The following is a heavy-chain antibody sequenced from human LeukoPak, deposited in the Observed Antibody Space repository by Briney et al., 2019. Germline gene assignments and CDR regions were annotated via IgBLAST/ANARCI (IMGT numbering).Heavy chain of an antibody. CDR3: ARAVYCGGDCYSGAFDI. Sequence: SETLSLTCTVSGGSISSYYWSWIRQPPGKGLEWIGYIYYSGGTNYNPSLKSRVTISVDTPKNQFSLKLSSVTAADTAVYYCARAVYCGGDCYSGAFDIWGQGTMVTVSS. J-gene: IGHJ3*02. V-gene: IGHV4-59*01. D-gene: IGHD2-21*02. CDR1: GGSISSYY. CDR2: IYYSGGT.